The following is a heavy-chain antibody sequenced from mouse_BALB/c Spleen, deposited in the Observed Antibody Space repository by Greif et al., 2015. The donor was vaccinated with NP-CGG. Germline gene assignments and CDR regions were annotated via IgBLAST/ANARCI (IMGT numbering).Heavy chain of an antibody. CDR3: ARLYGNSIFAY. V-gene: IGHV3-2*02. J-gene: IGHJ3*01. Sequence: EVQRVESGPGLVKPSQSLSLTCTVTGYSITSDYAWNWIRQFPENKLEWMGYISYSGSTSYSPSLKSRISITRDTSKNQFFLQLNSVTTEDTATYYCARLYGNSIFAYWGQGTLVTVSA. CDR1: GYSITSDYA. D-gene: IGHD2-10*02. CDR2: ISYSGST.